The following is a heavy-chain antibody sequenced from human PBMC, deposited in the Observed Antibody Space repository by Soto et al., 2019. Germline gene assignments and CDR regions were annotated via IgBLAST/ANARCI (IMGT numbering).Heavy chain of an antibody. Sequence: GGSLRLSCAASGFTFSSYGMHWVRQAPGKGLEWVAVISYDGSNKYYADSVKGRFTISRDNSKNTLYLQMNSLRAEDTAVYYCAKEGGTAAAGIRYFDYWGQGTLVTVSS. J-gene: IGHJ4*02. CDR2: ISYDGSNK. CDR1: GFTFSSYG. V-gene: IGHV3-30*18. D-gene: IGHD6-13*01. CDR3: AKEGGTAAAGIRYFDY.